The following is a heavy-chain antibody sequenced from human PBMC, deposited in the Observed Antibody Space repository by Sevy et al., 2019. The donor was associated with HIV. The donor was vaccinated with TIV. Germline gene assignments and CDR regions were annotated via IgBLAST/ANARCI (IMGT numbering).Heavy chain of an antibody. D-gene: IGHD4-4*01. CDR2: IIPIFGTA. CDR1: GGTFSSYA. J-gene: IGHJ6*02. V-gene: IGHV1-69*13. CDR3: ARDHGDMTTVTYYYYGMDV. Sequence: ASVKVSCKASGGTFSSYAISWVRQAPGQGLEWMGGIIPIFGTANYAQTFQGRVTITADESTSTAYMELSSLRSEDTAVYYCARDHGDMTTVTYYYYGMDVWGQGTTVTVSS.